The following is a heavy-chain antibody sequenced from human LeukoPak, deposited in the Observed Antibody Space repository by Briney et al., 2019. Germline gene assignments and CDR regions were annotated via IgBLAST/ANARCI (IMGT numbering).Heavy chain of an antibody. Sequence: GGSLRLSCAASGFTFSSHWMTWVRQAPGKGLELVSGISPSGDIKYYVDSVKGRFTVSRDNSKNTLHLQINSLRTDDTAVYYCAKDDAWLQFNDWGQGTLVTVSS. J-gene: IGHJ4*02. CDR1: GFTFSSHW. CDR2: ISPSGDIK. V-gene: IGHV3-23*01. CDR3: AKDDAWLQFND. D-gene: IGHD5-24*01.